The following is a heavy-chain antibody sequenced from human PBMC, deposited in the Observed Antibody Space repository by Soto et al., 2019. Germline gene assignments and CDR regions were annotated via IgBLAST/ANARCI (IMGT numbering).Heavy chain of an antibody. J-gene: IGHJ4*02. CDR2: INGGNGDT. CDR1: GYTXTSYA. CDR3: ARGPLSLYSADSR. Sequence: KPPRASVKVAFNASGYTXTSYAMXXXXHXPGQRLECMGWINGGNGDTKYSQRFQDRVTITRDTSANTVYMELSSLTSEDTAIYYCARGPLSLYSADSRWGRGTPVTVSS. D-gene: IGHD6-13*01. V-gene: IGHV1-3*01.